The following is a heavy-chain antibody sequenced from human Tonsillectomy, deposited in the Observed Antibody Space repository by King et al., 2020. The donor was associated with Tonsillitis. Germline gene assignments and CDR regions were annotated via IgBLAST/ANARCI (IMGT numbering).Heavy chain of an antibody. V-gene: IGHV4-39*07. J-gene: IGHJ4*02. Sequence: QLQESGPGLVKPSETLSLTCTVSGGSVSSTSFYWAWIRQPPGKGLEWIGSIYSGGNTYYNPSLKSRVTISEDTSKNQFSLKLSSVTAADTAVYYCARLLISGCLFDYWGQGTLVTVSS. CDR2: IYSGGNT. CDR1: GGSVSSTSFY. CDR3: ARLLISGCLFDY. D-gene: IGHD3/OR15-3a*01.